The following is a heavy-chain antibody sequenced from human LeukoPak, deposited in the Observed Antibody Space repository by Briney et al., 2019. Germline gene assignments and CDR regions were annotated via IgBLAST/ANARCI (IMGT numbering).Heavy chain of an antibody. CDR1: GGSISSGGYS. Sequence: PSQTLSLTCAVSGGSISSGGYSWSWIRQPPGKGLEWIGYIYHSGSTYYNPSLKSRVTISVDTSKNQFSLKLSSVTAADTAVYYCARTDYKNYYYYGMDVWGQGTTVTVSS. CDR3: ARTDYKNYYYYGMDV. V-gene: IGHV4-30-2*01. J-gene: IGHJ6*02. D-gene: IGHD4-11*01. CDR2: IYHSGST.